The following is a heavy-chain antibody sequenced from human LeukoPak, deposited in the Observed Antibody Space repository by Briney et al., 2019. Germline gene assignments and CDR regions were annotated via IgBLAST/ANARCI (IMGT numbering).Heavy chain of an antibody. CDR2: ISYSGST. D-gene: IGHD1-26*01. Sequence: SETLSLTCTVTGGAISSSYWSWIWQPPGKGPEWIGYISYSGSTNYNPSLKSRVTISVDTSKTQFSLKLRSVTAAETAVYYCARDGASDVYYYYGMDVWGQGTTVTVSS. V-gene: IGHV4-59*12. CDR3: ARDGASDVYYYYGMDV. CDR1: GGAISSSY. J-gene: IGHJ6*02.